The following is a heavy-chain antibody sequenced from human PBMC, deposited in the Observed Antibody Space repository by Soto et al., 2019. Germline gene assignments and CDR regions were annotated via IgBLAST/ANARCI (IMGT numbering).Heavy chain of an antibody. D-gene: IGHD2-8*01. CDR3: ARGDSTDCSNGVCSFFYNHDMDV. CDR1: GYSFTDYH. J-gene: IGHJ6*02. Sequence: GASVKVSCKASGYSFTDYHIHWVRQAPGQGLEWLGRINPKSGGTSTAQKFQGWVTMTTDTSISTASMELTRLTSDDTAIYYCARGDSTDCSNGVCSFFYNHDMDVWGQGTPVTVYS. V-gene: IGHV1-2*04. CDR2: INPKSGGT.